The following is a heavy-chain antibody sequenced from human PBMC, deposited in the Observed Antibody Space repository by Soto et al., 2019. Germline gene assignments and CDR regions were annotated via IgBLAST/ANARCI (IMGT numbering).Heavy chain of an antibody. V-gene: IGHV3-43D*03. J-gene: IGHJ1*01. Sequence: GGSLRLSCAASGFTFDDYAMHWVRQAPGKGLEWVSLISWDGGSTYYADSVKGRFTISRDNSKNSLYLQMNSLRAEDTALYYCAKEGIAAAGTEYFQHWGQGTLVTVSS. D-gene: IGHD6-13*01. CDR3: AKEGIAAAGTEYFQH. CDR1: GFTFDDYA. CDR2: ISWDGGST.